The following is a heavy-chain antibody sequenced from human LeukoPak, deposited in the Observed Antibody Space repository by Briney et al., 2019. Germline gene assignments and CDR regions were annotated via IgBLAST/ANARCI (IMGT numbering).Heavy chain of an antibody. J-gene: IGHJ4*02. D-gene: IGHD3-10*01. CDR1: GFTFSSYA. CDR3: AREIFGSGSYPDF. V-gene: IGHV3-30*04. Sequence: RGKSLRLFCAASGFTFSSYAMQCARQAPGRGLGWVAVISYVGGNKYCAESVEGRFTICRDNSKNTLYLQRNSPRAEDMAVYYCAREIFGSGSYPDFWGQGTLVTVSS. CDR2: ISYVGGNK.